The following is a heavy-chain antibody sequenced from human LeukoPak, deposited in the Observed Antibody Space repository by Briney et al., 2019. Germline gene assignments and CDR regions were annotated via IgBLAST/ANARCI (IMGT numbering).Heavy chain of an antibody. J-gene: IGHJ4*02. CDR3: AKAPGATHFDY. V-gene: IGHV3-23*01. Sequence: PGGSLRPSCAASGFTFSSYAMSWVRQAPGKGLEWVSAISGSVGSTYYADSVKGRFTISRDNSENTLYLQMNSLSAEDTAVYYCAKAPGATHFDYWGQGTLVTVSS. CDR1: GFTFSSYA. D-gene: IGHD1-26*01. CDR2: ISGSVGST.